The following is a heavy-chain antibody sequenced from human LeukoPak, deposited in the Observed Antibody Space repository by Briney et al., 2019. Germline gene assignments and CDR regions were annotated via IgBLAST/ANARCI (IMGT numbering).Heavy chain of an antibody. CDR3: ARGYCSSTACPPCDY. CDR2: ISYDGSNK. J-gene: IGHJ4*02. D-gene: IGHD2-2*01. Sequence: GRSLRLSCAASGFTFSTYTIHWVRQAPGKGLEWVAVISYDGSNKYYADSVKGRFTLSRDNSKDTLYLPMDSLRAEDTAVYSCARGYCSSTACPPCDYWGQGTLVTVSS. CDR1: GFTFSTYT. V-gene: IGHV3-30*04.